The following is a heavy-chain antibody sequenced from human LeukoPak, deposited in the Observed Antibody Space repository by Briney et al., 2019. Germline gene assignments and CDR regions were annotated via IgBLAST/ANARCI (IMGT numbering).Heavy chain of an antibody. D-gene: IGHD3-10*01. Sequence: SETLSLTCTVSGGSISSYYWSWMRQPPGKGLEWIGYIYYSGSTNYNPSLKSRVTISVDTSKNQFSLKLSSVTAADTAVYYCARERFGEMYYFDYWGQGTLVTVSS. CDR3: ARERFGEMYYFDY. CDR1: GGSISSYY. J-gene: IGHJ4*02. CDR2: IYYSGST. V-gene: IGHV4-59*01.